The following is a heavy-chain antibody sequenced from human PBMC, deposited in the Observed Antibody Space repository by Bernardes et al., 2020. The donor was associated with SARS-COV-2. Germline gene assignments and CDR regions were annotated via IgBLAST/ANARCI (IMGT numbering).Heavy chain of an antibody. CDR3: AVRSCSSTSCYPYYYYYMDG. Sequence: GGSLRLSCAASGFTFSSYAMSLVRQAPGKGLEWVSAISGSGGSTYYADSVKGRFTISRDNSKNTLYLQINSLRAEDTAVYYCAVRSCSSTSCYPYYYYYMDGLGKGTTVTDSS. CDR2: ISGSGGST. V-gene: IGHV3-23*01. CDR1: GFTFSSYA. J-gene: IGHJ6*03. D-gene: IGHD2-2*01.